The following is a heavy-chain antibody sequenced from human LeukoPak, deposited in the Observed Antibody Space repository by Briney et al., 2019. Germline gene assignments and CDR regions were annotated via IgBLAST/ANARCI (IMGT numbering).Heavy chain of an antibody. V-gene: IGHV4-30-4*08. D-gene: IGHD2-2*02. J-gene: IGHJ3*02. CDR1: GGSISSGDCY. CDR3: ARARCSSTSCYISDGAFDI. CDR2: IYYSGST. Sequence: SETLSLTCTVSGGSISSGDCYWSWIRQPPGKGLEWIVYIYYSGSTYYNPSLKSRVTISVDTSKNQFSLKLSSVTAADTAVYYCARARCSSTSCYISDGAFDIWGQGTMVTVSS.